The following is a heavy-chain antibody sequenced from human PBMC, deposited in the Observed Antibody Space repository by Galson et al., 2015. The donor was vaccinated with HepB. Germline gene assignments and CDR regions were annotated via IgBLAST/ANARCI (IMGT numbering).Heavy chain of an antibody. CDR1: GFSVNDNN. Sequence: SLRLSCAASGFSVNDNNMCWVRQAPGKGLEWVSVVHGNGDIYYADSVKGRFSTSRGIRMNTLSLHMKSLRAEDTAMYYCASFGVSYIGGWGQGTLVTVSS. V-gene: IGHV3-53*01. CDR2: VHGNGDI. J-gene: IGHJ4*02. CDR3: ASFGVSYIGG. D-gene: IGHD3-16*01.